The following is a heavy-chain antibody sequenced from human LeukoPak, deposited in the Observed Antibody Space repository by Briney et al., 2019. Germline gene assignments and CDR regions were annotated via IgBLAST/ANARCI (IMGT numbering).Heavy chain of an antibody. CDR2: MNPNSGNT. D-gene: IGHD3-10*01. J-gene: IGHJ6*02. CDR1: GYTFTSYD. CDR3: ARGLVTMVRGVITRRFYGMDV. V-gene: IGHV1-8*01. Sequence: ASVKVSCKASGYTFTSYDINWVRQATGQGLEWMGWMNPNSGNTGYAQKFQGRVTMTRNTSISTAYMELSSLRSEDTAVYYCARGLVTMVRGVITRRFYGMDVWGQGTTVTVSS.